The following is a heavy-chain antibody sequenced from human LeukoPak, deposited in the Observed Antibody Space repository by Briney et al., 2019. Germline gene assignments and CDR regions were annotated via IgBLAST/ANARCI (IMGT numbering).Heavy chain of an antibody. J-gene: IGHJ6*03. D-gene: IGHD3-10*01. CDR2: INPSGGST. V-gene: IGHV1-46*01. CDR1: GYTFTSYY. CDR3: ARDWGGYYYGSGSYYYYYVDV. Sequence: ASVKVSCKASGYTFTSYYMHWVRQAPGQGLEWMGIINPSGGSTSYAQKFQGRVTMTRDMSTSTVYMELSSLRSEDTAVYYCARDWGGYYYGSGSYYYYYVDVWGKGTTVTISS.